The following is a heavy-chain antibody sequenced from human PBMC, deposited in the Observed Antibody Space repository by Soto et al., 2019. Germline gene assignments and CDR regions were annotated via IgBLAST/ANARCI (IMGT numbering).Heavy chain of an antibody. CDR2: ISSNGGST. J-gene: IGHJ5*02. D-gene: IGHD2-15*01. CDR1: GFTFSSYA. V-gene: IGHV3-64D*08. CDR3: VKDHGCSGGSCYVHHWFDP. Sequence: GGSLRLSCSASGFTFSSYAMHWVRQAPGKGLEYVSAISSNGGSTYYADSVKGRFTISRDNSKNTLYLQMSSLRAEDTAVYYCVKDHGCSGGSCYVHHWFDPWGQGTLVTVSS.